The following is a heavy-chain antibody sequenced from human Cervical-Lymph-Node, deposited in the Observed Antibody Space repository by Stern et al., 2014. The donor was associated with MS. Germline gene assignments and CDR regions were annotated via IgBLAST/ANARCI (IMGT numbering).Heavy chain of an antibody. V-gene: IGHV3-9*01. J-gene: IGHJ4*02. CDR3: AKDRQIGVSGPNLFDY. CDR2: RDSVDI. CDR1: GFAFDDYA. Sequence: EVQLVESGGGLVQPDRSLRLSCAASGFAFDDYAMHWVRQAPGKGLEWVSRRDSVDIGYADSVKGRFTISRDNAKNALYLEMNSLRVEDTAFYYCAKDRQIGVSGPNLFDYWGQGTLVTVSS. D-gene: IGHD3-3*01.